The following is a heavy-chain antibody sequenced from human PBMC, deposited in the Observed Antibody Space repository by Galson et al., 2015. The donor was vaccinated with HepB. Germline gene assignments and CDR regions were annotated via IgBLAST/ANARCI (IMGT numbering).Heavy chain of an antibody. CDR3: AREGDSSGWYSLGWYFDL. CDR2: IDPSDSYT. D-gene: IGHD6-19*01. CDR1: GYSFTSYW. V-gene: IGHV5-10-1*01. J-gene: IGHJ2*01. Sequence: QSGAEVKKPGESLRISCKGSGYSFTSYWISWVRQMPGKGLEWMGRIDPSDSYTNYSPSFQGHVTISADKSISTAYLQWSSLKASDTAMYYCAREGDSSGWYSLGWYFDLWGRGTLVTVSS.